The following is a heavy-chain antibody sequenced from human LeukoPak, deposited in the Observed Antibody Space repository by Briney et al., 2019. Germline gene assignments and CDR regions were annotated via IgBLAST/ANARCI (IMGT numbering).Heavy chain of an antibody. Sequence: GRSLRLSCAASGFTFSGYAMHWVRQAPGKGLEWVAVISYDGSNKYYADSVKGRFTISRDNSKNTLYLQMNSLRAEDTAVYYCAKDQVAAAGNIWSSQYYYYYMDVWGKGTTVTVSS. CDR2: ISYDGSNK. V-gene: IGHV3-30-3*01. D-gene: IGHD6-13*01. CDR1: GFTFSGYA. CDR3: AKDQVAAAGNIWSSQYYYYYMDV. J-gene: IGHJ6*03.